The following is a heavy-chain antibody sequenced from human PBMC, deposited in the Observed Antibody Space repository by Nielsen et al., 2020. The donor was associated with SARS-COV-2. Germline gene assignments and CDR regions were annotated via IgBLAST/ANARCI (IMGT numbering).Heavy chain of an antibody. J-gene: IGHJ6*02. D-gene: IGHD3-22*01. CDR2: ISGSGGST. V-gene: IGHV3-23*01. CDR1: GFTFSSDA. CDR3: AKPADSYYYDSSGNRSPSLDYYYYYGMDV. Sequence: GESLKISCAASGFTFSSDAMSWVRQAPGKGLEWVSAISGSGGSTYYADSVKGRFTISRDNSKNTLYLQMNSLRAEDTAVYYCAKPADSYYYDSSGNRSPSLDYYYYYGMDVWGQGTTVTVSS.